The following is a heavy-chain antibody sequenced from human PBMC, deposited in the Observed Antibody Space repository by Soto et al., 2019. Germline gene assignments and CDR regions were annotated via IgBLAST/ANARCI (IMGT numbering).Heavy chain of an antibody. J-gene: IGHJ4*02. CDR2: IWYDANKT. CDR3: ATDGPGSGLYFGEY. CDR1: RLRFSGYG. V-gene: IGHV3-33*01. Sequence: QVQLVESGGGVVQPGRSLRLSCAVSRLRFSGYGMYWVRQAPGQRLEWVAVIWYDANKTYYADSVRGRFTISRDNSKNTLYLQMNSLTVEDTAVYYCATDGPGSGLYFGEYWGQGTLVTVSS. D-gene: IGHD6-19*01.